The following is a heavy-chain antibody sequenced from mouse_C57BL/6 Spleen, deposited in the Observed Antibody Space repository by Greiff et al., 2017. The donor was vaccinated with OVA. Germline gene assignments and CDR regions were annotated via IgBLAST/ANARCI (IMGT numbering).Heavy chain of an antibody. J-gene: IGHJ3*01. Sequence: EVNVVESGGGLVKPGGSLKLSCAASGFTFSSYAMSWVRQTPEKRLEWVATISDGGSYTYYPDNVKGRFTISRDNAKNNLYLQMSHLKSEDTAMYYCAREGDDYSAWFAYWGQGTLVTVSA. CDR2: ISDGGSYT. D-gene: IGHD2-4*01. CDR3: AREGDDYSAWFAY. V-gene: IGHV5-4*01. CDR1: GFTFSSYA.